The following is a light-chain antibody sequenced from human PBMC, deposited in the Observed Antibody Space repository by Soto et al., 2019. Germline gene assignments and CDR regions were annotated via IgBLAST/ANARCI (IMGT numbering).Light chain of an antibody. V-gene: IGKV3-11*01. CDR2: DAS. J-gene: IGKJ2*01. Sequence: EIVLTQYPATLSLSPGERATLSCRASQSVSSYLAWYQQKPGQAPSLLIYDASNRATGIPARFSGSASGTDCTLTISILEPEDFAVYYCQQRSNWPPVYTFGQGNKLEIQ. CDR3: QQRSNWPPVYT. CDR1: QSVSSY.